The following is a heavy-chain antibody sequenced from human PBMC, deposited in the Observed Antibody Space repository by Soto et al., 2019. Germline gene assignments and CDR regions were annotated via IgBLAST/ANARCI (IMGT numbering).Heavy chain of an antibody. V-gene: IGHV2-5*02. CDR3: AYRLYAGWLTGSYYDY. CDR1: GFSLSTSGAG. CDR2: VYWDDDK. J-gene: IGHJ4*02. Sequence: QITLKESGPTLVKPTQTLTLTCTFSGFSLSTSGAGVGWIRQPPPKALEWLAVVYWDDDKRYSQSLKSRLTITKDTSKNQVVLTMTNMDPVDTATYYCAYRLYAGWLTGSYYDYWGPGTLVTVSS. D-gene: IGHD7-27*01.